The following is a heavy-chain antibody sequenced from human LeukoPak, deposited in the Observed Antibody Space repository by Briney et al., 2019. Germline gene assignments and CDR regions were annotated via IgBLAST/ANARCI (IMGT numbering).Heavy chain of an antibody. CDR2: ISSSSNYI. V-gene: IGHV3-21*01. J-gene: IGHJ4*02. CDR3: AREMFGGVIGGGY. Sequence: GGSLRLSCAASGFTFSSYSMNWVRQAPGKGLEWVSSISSSSNYIYYADSVKGRFTISRDNAKNSLYLQMNSLRAEDTAVYYCAREMFGGVIGGGYWGQGTLVTVSS. CDR1: GFTFSSYS. D-gene: IGHD3-16*02.